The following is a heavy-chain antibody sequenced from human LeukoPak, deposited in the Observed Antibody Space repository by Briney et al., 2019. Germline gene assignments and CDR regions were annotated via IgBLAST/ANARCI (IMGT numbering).Heavy chain of an antibody. V-gene: IGHV3-23*01. D-gene: IGHD2-2*01. Sequence: PGGSLRLSCAASGFTFTSYAMSWVRQTPGKGLEWVSVLTGDGNTYYADSVKGRFTISRDNSKNTLYLQMNNLRAEDTAVYYCAKVRCSSTSCPFDYWGQGTLVTVSS. J-gene: IGHJ4*02. CDR2: LTGDGNT. CDR1: GFTFTSYA. CDR3: AKVRCSSTSCPFDY.